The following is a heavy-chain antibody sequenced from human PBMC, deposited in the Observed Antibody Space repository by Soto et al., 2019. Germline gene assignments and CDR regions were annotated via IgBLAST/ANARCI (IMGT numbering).Heavy chain of an antibody. CDR3: ATNPALAFINSGYDFYFDY. D-gene: IGHD5-12*01. CDR1: GGSISTSTYY. J-gene: IGHJ4*02. Sequence: SETLSLTCTVSGGSISTSTYYWGWIRQPPGKGLEWIGSMEYSGSTYYNPSLRSRVTISVDTSKNQSSLKLSSLTAADTAVYYCATNPALAFINSGYDFYFDYWGQGTLVTVSS. CDR2: MEYSGST. V-gene: IGHV4-39*01.